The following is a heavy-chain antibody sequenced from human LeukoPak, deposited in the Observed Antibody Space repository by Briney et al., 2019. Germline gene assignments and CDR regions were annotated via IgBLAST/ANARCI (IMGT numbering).Heavy chain of an antibody. J-gene: IGHJ6*02. V-gene: IGHV1-8*01. D-gene: IGHD3-10*01. CDR3: AREYGSGSYPGYYYYGMDV. Sequence: ASVTVSCKASGYTFTSYDINWVRQAPGQGVEWMGWMNPNSGNTVYAQKFQGRVTMTRNTSISTAYMELSSLRSEDTAVYYCAREYGSGSYPGYYYYGMDVWGQGTTVTVSS. CDR2: MNPNSGNT. CDR1: GYTFTSYD.